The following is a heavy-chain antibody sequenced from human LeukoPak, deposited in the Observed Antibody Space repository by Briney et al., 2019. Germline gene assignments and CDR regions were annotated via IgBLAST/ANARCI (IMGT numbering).Heavy chain of an antibody. Sequence: SETLSLTCTVSGGSISPYYWTWIRQPPGKGLEYIGYIYYSGSTNYNLSLKSRVTISVDTSKNQFSLKLSSVTAADTAVYYCARGHYRGTYPLHWFDPWGQGTLVTVSS. D-gene: IGHD1-26*01. CDR1: GGSISPYY. CDR3: ARGHYRGTYPLHWFDP. CDR2: IYYSGST. J-gene: IGHJ5*02. V-gene: IGHV4-59*01.